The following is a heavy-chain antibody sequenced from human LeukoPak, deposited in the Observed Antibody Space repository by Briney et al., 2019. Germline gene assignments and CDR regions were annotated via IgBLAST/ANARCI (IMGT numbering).Heavy chain of an antibody. CDR2: IVVGSGHT. CDR3: AATLTVITGGTYYGMDV. J-gene: IGHJ6*02. CDR1: GFTFVTSA. D-gene: IGHD4-17*01. V-gene: IGHV1-58*01. Sequence: ASVKVSCKASGFTFVTSAVQWVRQARGQHLEWIGWIVVGSGHTNYAQEFQGRVGITRDKSTNTAYMELSSLRSEDTAVYYCAATLTVITGGTYYGMDVWGQGTTVIVSS.